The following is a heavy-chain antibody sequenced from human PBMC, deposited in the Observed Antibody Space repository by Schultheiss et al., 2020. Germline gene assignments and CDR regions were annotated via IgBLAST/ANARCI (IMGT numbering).Heavy chain of an antibody. CDR1: GGSFSGYY. V-gene: IGHV4-31*11. Sequence: SETLSLTCAVYGGSFSGYYWSWIRQHPGKGLEWIGYIYYSGSTYYNPSLKSRVTISVDTSKNQFSLKLSSVTAADTAVYYCARGRGVVAVQEYFQHWGQGTLVTVSS. CDR3: ARGRGVVAVQEYFQH. D-gene: IGHD2-15*01. CDR2: IYYSGST. J-gene: IGHJ1*01.